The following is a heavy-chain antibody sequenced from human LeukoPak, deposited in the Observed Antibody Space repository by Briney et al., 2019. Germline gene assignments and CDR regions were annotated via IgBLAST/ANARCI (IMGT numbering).Heavy chain of an antibody. CDR1: GFTFTTYS. V-gene: IGHV3-7*03. Sequence: GGSLRLSCAASGFTFTTYSMSWVRQAPGKGLEWVANIKKVGSDKYYVDSVKGRFTISRDNAKNSLYLQMNTLKAEDTAVYYCARDPYNWNDGGYGMDVWGKGTTVTVYS. CDR2: IKKVGSDK. D-gene: IGHD1-1*01. J-gene: IGHJ6*04. CDR3: ARDPYNWNDGGYGMDV.